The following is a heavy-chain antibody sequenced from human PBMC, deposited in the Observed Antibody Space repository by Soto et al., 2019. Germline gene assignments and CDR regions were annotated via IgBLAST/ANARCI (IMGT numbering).Heavy chain of an antibody. Sequence: QVQLVQSGAEVKKPGSSVKVSCKASGGTFSSNAISWVRQAPGQGLEWMGGIIPIFGTANYAQKFQGRVTITADESTSTAYMELSSLRSEDTAVYYCARRGDRYCSGGSCSWGAFDIWGQGTMVTVSS. CDR3: ARRGDRYCSGGSCSWGAFDI. V-gene: IGHV1-69*01. J-gene: IGHJ3*02. CDR2: IIPIFGTA. CDR1: GGTFSSNA. D-gene: IGHD2-15*01.